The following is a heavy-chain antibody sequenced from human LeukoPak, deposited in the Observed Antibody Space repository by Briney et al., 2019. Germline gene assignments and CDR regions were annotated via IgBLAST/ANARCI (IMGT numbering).Heavy chain of an antibody. CDR2: ISGSGGST. CDR1: GFTFGSYA. CDR3: ARYRREGLYYFDY. D-gene: IGHD2-2*02. Sequence: GGSLRLSCAASGFTFGSYAMSWVRQAPGKGLEWVSAISGSGGSTYYADSVKGRFTISRDNSKNSLYLQMNSLTAEDTAVYYCARYRREGLYYFDYWGQGTLVTVSS. J-gene: IGHJ4*02. V-gene: IGHV3-23*01.